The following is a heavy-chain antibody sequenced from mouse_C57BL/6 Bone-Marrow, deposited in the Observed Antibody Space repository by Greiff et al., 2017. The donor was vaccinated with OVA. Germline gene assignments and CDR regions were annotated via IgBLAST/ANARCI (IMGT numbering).Heavy chain of an antibody. Sequence: DVKLVESGGGLVKPGGSLKLSCAASGFTFSSYAMSWVRQTPEKRLEWVATISDVGSYTYYPDNVKGRFTISRDNAKNNLYLQMSHLKSEDTAMYYCARAFYYGYVYYAMDYWGQGTSVTVSS. CDR1: GFTFSSYA. D-gene: IGHD2-2*01. V-gene: IGHV5-4*03. CDR3: ARAFYYGYVYYAMDY. CDR2: ISDVGSYT. J-gene: IGHJ4*01.